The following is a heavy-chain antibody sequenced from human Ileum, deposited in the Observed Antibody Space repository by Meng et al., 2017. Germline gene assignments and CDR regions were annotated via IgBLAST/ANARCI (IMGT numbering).Heavy chain of an antibody. CDR3: AKEREVTKIVVVRGGAFDI. J-gene: IGHJ3*02. CDR2: ISGSGGST. V-gene: IGHV3-23*01. Sequence: GGSLRLSCAASGFTFSSYGMSWVRQAPGKGLEWVSAISGSGGSTYYADSVKGRFTISRDNSKNTLYLQMNSLRAEDTAIYYCAKEREVTKIVVVRGGAFDIWGQGTMVTVSS. CDR1: GFTFSSYG. D-gene: IGHD3-22*01.